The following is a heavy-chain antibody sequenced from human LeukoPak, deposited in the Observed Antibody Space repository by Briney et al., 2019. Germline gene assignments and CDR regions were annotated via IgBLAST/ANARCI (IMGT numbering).Heavy chain of an antibody. V-gene: IGHV4-39*01. CDR3: ARLAAAELPVDY. CDR2: IYYSGST. D-gene: IGHD6-13*01. J-gene: IGHJ4*02. CDR1: GGSISSSSSY. Sequence: ASETLSLTCTVSGGSISSSSSYWAWIRQPPGTGLEWIGNIYYSGSTYYNPSLKSRVTISVDTSKNQFSLKLSSVTAADTAVYYCARLAAAELPVDYWGQGTLVTVSS.